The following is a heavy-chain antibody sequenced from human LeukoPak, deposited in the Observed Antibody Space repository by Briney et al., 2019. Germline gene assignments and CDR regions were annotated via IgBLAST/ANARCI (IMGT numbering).Heavy chain of an antibody. CDR3: ARESGDYDSSGYYSFDY. CDR1: GYTSTSYG. J-gene: IGHJ4*02. D-gene: IGHD3-22*01. Sequence: ASVKVSCKASGYTSTSYGITWVRQAPGQGLEWLGWISAYNGNTNYAQKFQGRVTMTTDTSTSTAYMELRSLRSDDTAVYYCARESGDYDSSGYYSFDYWGQGTLVTVSS. CDR2: ISAYNGNT. V-gene: IGHV1-18*01.